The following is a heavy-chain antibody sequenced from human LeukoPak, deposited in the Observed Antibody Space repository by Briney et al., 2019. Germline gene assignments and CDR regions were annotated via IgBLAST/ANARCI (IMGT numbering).Heavy chain of an antibody. CDR2: IYYSGST. J-gene: IGHJ3*02. Sequence: SETLSLTCTVSGGSISSSSYYWGWIRQPPGKGLEWIGYIYYSGSTIYNPSLKSRVTISVDTSKNQFSLKLSSVTAADTAVYYCARVGYYGSGSYYKAFDIWGQGTMVTVSS. CDR1: GGSISSSSYY. D-gene: IGHD3-10*01. V-gene: IGHV4-61*05. CDR3: ARVGYYGSGSYYKAFDI.